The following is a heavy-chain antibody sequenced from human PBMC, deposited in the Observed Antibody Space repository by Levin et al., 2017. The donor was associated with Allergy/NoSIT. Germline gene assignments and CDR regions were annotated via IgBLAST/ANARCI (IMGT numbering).Heavy chain of an antibody. Sequence: GGSLRLSCAASGFIFDAYGMYWVRQAPGKGLEWVAIIYYDGSEKYYADSVKGRFTISRDNSKNTLYLQMDSLRAEDTAVYYCARDRRYGVGNSNHPLSNWGQGTLVTVSS. V-gene: IGHV3-33*07. CDR3: ARDRRYGVGNSNHPLSN. CDR2: IYYDGSEK. J-gene: IGHJ4*02. D-gene: IGHD3-10*01. CDR1: GFIFDAYG.